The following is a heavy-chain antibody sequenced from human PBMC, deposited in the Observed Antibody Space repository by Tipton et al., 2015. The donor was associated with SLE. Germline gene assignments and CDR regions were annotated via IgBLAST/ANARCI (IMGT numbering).Heavy chain of an antibody. CDR1: GYSISSGNY. CDR3: ARIDERDGYNIVY. J-gene: IGHJ4*02. V-gene: IGHV4-38-2*02. CDR2: IAHSGNT. Sequence: TLSLTCTVSGYSISSGNYWGWIRQPPGKGLEWIGHIAHSGNTYYKPSLKSRVIISEGTSKDQFSLKLSSVTAADTAVYFCARIDERDGYNIVYWGQGTLVTVSS. D-gene: IGHD5-24*01.